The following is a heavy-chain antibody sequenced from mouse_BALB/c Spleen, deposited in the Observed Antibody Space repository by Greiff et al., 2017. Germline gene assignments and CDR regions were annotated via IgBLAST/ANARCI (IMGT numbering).Heavy chain of an antibody. J-gene: IGHJ4*01. CDR2: ILPGSGST. CDR3: ASPNWAMDY. V-gene: IGHV1-9*01. D-gene: IGHD4-1*01. CDR1: GYTFSSYW. Sequence: QVQLKESGAELMKPGASVKISCKATGYTFSSYWIEWVKQRPGHGLEWIGEILPGSGSTNYNEKFKGKATFTADTSSNTAYMQLSSLTSEDSAVYYCASPNWAMDYWGQGTSVTVSS.